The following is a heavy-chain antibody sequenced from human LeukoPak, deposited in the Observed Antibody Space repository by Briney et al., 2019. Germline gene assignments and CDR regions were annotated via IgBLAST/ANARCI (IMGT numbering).Heavy chain of an antibody. CDR1: GFXFSSYP. J-gene: IGHJ4*02. CDR2: ISYDGSNK. V-gene: IGHV3-30-3*01. D-gene: IGHD6-19*01. Sequence: GGSLRLSCAASGFXFSSYPIHWVRQAPGKGLQWVAFISYDGSNKYFADSVKGRFTISRDNSKNTLYLQMNSLRGEDTAVYYCAGDLVAVAGNGDYWGQGTLVTVSS. CDR3: AGDLVAVAGNGDY.